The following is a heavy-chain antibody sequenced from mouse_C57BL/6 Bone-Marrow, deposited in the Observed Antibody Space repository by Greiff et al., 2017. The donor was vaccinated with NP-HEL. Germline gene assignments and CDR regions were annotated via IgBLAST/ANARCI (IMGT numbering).Heavy chain of an antibody. J-gene: IGHJ2*01. Sequence: VQLQQSGPVLVKPGASVKMSCKASGYTFTDYYMNWVKQSHGKSLEWIGVINPYNGGTSYNQKFKGKATLTVDKSSSTAYMELNSLTSEDSAVYYCATPNLLLRSYFDYWGQGTTLTVSS. CDR3: ATPNLLLRSYFDY. CDR2: INPYNGGT. D-gene: IGHD1-1*01. CDR1: GYTFTDYY. V-gene: IGHV1-19*01.